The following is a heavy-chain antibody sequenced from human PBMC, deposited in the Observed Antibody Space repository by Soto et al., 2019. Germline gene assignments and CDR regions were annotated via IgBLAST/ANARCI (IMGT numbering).Heavy chain of an antibody. CDR1: GFDASVNY. CDR2: INSGGTT. CDR3: VRENYYYGMDV. V-gene: IGHV3-66*01. J-gene: IGHJ6*02. Sequence: GGSLRLSWAASGFDASVNYMTWVRQAPGKGLEWVSAINSGGTTFYADSVKGRFTISRDDSKNTLFLQMNSLRVEDTAMYYCVRENYYYGMDVWGQGTAVTVSS.